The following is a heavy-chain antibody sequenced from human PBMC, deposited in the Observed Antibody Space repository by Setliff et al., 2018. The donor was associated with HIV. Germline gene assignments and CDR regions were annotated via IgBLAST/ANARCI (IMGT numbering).Heavy chain of an antibody. CDR3: ARGEQLVDNRFDP. V-gene: IGHV4-39*07. J-gene: IGHJ5*02. Sequence: SETLSLTCTVSGGSIRSSIYYWGWVRQPPGRGLEWIGSIYYSGSTYYNPSLQSRLAISVDTSRNQFSLKLNSVTAADTAVYYCARGEQLVDNRFDPWGQGTLVTVSS. CDR1: GGSIRSSIYY. D-gene: IGHD6-13*01. CDR2: IYYSGST.